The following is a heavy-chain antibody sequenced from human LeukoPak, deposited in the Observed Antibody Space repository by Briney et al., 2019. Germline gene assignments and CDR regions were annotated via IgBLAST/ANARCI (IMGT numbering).Heavy chain of an antibody. CDR1: GGTFTTYG. D-gene: IGHD2-15*01. CDR3: ARVAHTMGTPALGVPFDL. CDR2: IIPMFGTP. Sequence: EASVKVSCKASGGTFTTYGMAWVRQATGQGPEWMGGIIPMFGTPIYAQKYEDRVTITADESTSVAYMELTSLRYDDTAVYYCARVAHTMGTPALGVPFDLWGQGTIVSVSP. J-gene: IGHJ3*01. V-gene: IGHV1-69*13.